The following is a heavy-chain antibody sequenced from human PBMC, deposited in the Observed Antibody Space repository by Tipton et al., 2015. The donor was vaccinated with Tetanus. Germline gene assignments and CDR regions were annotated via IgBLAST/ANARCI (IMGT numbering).Heavy chain of an antibody. CDR2: ISSSGSTI. CDR1: GFTFSDYY. Sequence: SLRLSCAASGFTFSDYYMSWIRQAPGKGLEWVSYISSSGSTIYYADSVKGRFTISRDNAKNSLYLQMNSLRVEDTAVYYCASLSSGYSYYYYYYMDVWGKGTTVTVSS. D-gene: IGHD5-18*01. J-gene: IGHJ6*03. V-gene: IGHV3-11*01. CDR3: ASLSSGYSYYYYYYMDV.